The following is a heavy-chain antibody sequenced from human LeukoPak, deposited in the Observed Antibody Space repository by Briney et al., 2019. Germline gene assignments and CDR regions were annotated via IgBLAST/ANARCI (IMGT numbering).Heavy chain of an antibody. D-gene: IGHD3-10*01. V-gene: IGHV4-61*01. J-gene: IGHJ5*02. CDR3: ARSGGYWFDP. CDR2: IYNGVNT. Sequence: PSETLSLTCTVSGASVSSASYWTWIRQPPGKGVEWIAHIYNGVNTNYNPSLKSRVTISVDTSKNQFSLKLSSVTAADTAMYYCARSGGYWFDPWGQGTLVTISS. CDR1: GASVSSASY.